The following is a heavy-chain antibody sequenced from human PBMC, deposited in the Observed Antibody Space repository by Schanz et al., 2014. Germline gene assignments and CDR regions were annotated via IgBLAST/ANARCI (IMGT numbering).Heavy chain of an antibody. CDR2: INHGGST. CDR3: ARDSLRGATGGYGMDV. Sequence: QVQLQQWGAGLLKPSETLSLTCAFYGGSFSGYYWSWIRQPPGKGLEWSAEINHGGSTNYNPSLKSRVTISVGTAKTQFSMKMRAVTAADTAVYYSARDSLRGATGGYGMDVWGQGTTVTVSS. CDR1: GGSFSGYY. J-gene: IGHJ6*02. V-gene: IGHV4-34*01. D-gene: IGHD1-26*01.